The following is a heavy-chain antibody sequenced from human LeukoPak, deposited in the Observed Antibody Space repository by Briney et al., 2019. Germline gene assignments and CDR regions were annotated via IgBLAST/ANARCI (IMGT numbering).Heavy chain of an antibody. CDR3: ARRVFGSGRHDY. CDR2: RYYSGNT. CDR1: GGSISSSDYY. V-gene: IGHV4-39*01. D-gene: IGHD3-10*01. J-gene: IGHJ4*02. Sequence: PSETLSLTCTVSGGSISSSDYYRGWIRQPPGKGLEWIGNRYYSGNTYYNPSPKSRVTISVDTSKNQFSLKVSSVTAADTAVYYCARRVFGSGRHDYWGQGTQVTVSS.